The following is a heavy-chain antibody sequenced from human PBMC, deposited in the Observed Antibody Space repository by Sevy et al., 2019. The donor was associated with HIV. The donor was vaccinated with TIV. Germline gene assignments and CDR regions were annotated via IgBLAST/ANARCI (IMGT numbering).Heavy chain of an antibody. CDR2: ISGSGGST. V-gene: IGHV3-23*01. D-gene: IGHD3-16*02. CDR3: AKDPLITFGGVSVRYIWFDP. J-gene: IGHJ5*02. CDR1: GFTFSSYA. Sequence: GGSLRLTCAASGFTFSSYAMSWVRRAPGKGLEWVSAISGSGGSTYYSDSVKGRFTISRDNSKNTLFLQMNSLRAEDTAVYYCAKDPLITFGGVSVRYIWFDPWGQGILVTVSS.